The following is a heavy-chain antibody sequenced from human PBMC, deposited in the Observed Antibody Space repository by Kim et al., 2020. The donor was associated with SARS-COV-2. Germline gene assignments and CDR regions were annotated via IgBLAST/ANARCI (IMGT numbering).Heavy chain of an antibody. CDR2: ISYDGSNK. V-gene: IGHV3-30*18. Sequence: GGSLRLSCAASGFTFSSYGMHWVRQAPGKGLEWVAVISYDGSNKYYADSVKGRFTISRDNSKNTLYLQMNSLRAEDTAVYYCAKDRYSRYDFWSGYYNDWGQGTLVTVSS. CDR1: GFTFSSYG. CDR3: AKDRYSRYDFWSGYYND. J-gene: IGHJ4*02. D-gene: IGHD3-3*01.